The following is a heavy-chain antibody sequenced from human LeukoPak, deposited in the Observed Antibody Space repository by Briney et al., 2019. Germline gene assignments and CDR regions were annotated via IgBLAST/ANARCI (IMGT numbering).Heavy chain of an antibody. J-gene: IGHJ6*03. CDR3: VIMSHTVVPTARIYYYMDI. CDR1: GYILTELS. CDR2: FDPENAKT. Sequence: GAAVKVSCRVSGYILTELSIQWVRQAPGKGLEWMGSFDPENAKTMSAQTFQGRVTMTEDTSTDTAYMELRSLRSDDTAIYYCVIMSHTVVPTARIYYYMDIWGTGTTVIVSS. D-gene: IGHD1-1*01. V-gene: IGHV1-24*01.